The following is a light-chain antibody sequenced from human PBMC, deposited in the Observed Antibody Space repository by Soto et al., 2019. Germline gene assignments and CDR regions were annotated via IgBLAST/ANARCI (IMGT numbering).Light chain of an antibody. CDR1: QSIDRW. CDR3: LQYDSSYT. V-gene: IGKV1-5*01. J-gene: IGKJ2*01. CDR2: DVS. Sequence: DIQMTQSPSTLSASVGDRVTITCRASQSIDRWLAWYQQKPGKAPRLLIFDVSSLESGVPSRFSGSVSGTEFTLTISSLQPDDFATYYCLQYDSSYTFGQGTEVEIK.